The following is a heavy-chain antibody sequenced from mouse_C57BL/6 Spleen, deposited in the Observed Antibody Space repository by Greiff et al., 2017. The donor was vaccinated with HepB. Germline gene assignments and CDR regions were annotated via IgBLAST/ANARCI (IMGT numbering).Heavy chain of an antibody. Sequence: QVQLQQPGAELVMPGASVKLSCKASGYTFTSYWMHWVKQRPGQGLEWIGEIDPSDSYTNYNQKFKGKSTLTVDKSSSTDYMQLSSLTSEDSAVYYCASGRLRGAMDYWGQGTSVTVSS. D-gene: IGHD3-2*02. CDR2: IDPSDSYT. J-gene: IGHJ4*01. V-gene: IGHV1-69*01. CDR1: GYTFTSYW. CDR3: ASGRLRGAMDY.